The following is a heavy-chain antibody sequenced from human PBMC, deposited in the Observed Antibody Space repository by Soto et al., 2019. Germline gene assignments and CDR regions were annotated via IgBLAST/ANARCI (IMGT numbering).Heavy chain of an antibody. Sequence: GGSLRLSCAASGFTFSSYAMSWVRQAPGKGLEWVSAISGSGGSTYYADSVKGRFTISRGNSKNTLYLQMNSLRAEETAVYYCAKDQVAYSSSSQILDYWGQGTLVTVSS. CDR3: AKDQVAYSSSSQILDY. J-gene: IGHJ4*02. V-gene: IGHV3-23*01. CDR1: GFTFSSYA. D-gene: IGHD6-13*01. CDR2: ISGSGGST.